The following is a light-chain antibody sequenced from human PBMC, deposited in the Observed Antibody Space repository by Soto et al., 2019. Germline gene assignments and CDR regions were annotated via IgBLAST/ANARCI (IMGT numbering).Light chain of an antibody. J-gene: IGKJ1*01. CDR2: GAL. CDR1: QSVSSK. CDR3: QQYNNWPGT. Sequence: EIVLTQSPGTLSVSPGERATLSCRASQSVSSKLAWYQQKPGQAPRLLFYGALTGATGSPARFSGSGSETEFSLSISSLQSEDFAVYYCQQYNNWPGTFGQGTKVEIK. V-gene: IGKV3-15*01.